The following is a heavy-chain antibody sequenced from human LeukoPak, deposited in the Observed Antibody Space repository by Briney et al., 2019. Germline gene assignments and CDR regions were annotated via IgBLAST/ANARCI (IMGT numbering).Heavy chain of an antibody. D-gene: IGHD2-2*02. V-gene: IGHV1-8*01. J-gene: IGHJ4*02. Sequence: ASVKVSCKASGYTLTCYDINWVRQATGQGLEWMGWMKPNSGNTGYAQKFQGRVTMTRNTSISTAYMELSSLRSEDTAVYYCARVYCSSTSCYMVFDYWGQGTLVTVSS. CDR1: GYTLTCYD. CDR3: ARVYCSSTSCYMVFDY. CDR2: MKPNSGNT.